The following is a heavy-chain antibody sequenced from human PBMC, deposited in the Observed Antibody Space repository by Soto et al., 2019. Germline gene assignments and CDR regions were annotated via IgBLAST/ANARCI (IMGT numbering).Heavy chain of an antibody. Sequence: GGSLRLSCAASGFTFSGSAMHWVRQASGKGLEWVGRIRSKANSYATAYAASVKGRFTISRDDSKNTAYLQMNSLKTEDTAVYYCTRPGDPSGGYEFYYYYGMDVWGQGTTVTVSS. CDR3: TRPGDPSGGYEFYYYYGMDV. CDR2: IRSKANSYAT. J-gene: IGHJ6*02. CDR1: GFTFSGSA. V-gene: IGHV3-73*01. D-gene: IGHD5-12*01.